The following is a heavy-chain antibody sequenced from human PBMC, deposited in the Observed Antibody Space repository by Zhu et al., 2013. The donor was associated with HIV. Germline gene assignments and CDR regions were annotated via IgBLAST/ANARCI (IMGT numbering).Heavy chain of an antibody. V-gene: IGHV4-34*01. Sequence: QVQLQQWGAGLLKPSETLSLTCAVYGGSFSGYYWNWIRQTPGKGLEWIGQINHSGSTHYNPSFESRVTISVGTSKNEYSLKLSSVTAADTGVYYCARQPRDGYNWYFFDFWGQGALVAVSS. CDR3: ARQPRDGYNWYFFDF. D-gene: IGHD5-12*01. J-gene: IGHJ4*02. CDR2: INHSGST. CDR1: GGSFSGYY.